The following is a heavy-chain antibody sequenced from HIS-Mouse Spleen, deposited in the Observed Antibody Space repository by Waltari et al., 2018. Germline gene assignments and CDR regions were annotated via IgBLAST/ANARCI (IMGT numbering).Heavy chain of an antibody. Sequence: QLQLQESGPGLVKPSETLSRTCTVSGGPISSSRYYWGWVRLPPGKGLEWIGSFYYSGSTYYNPSLKSRVTISVDTSKNQFSLKLSSVTAADTAVYYCAREIPYSSSWYDWYFDLWGRGTLVTVSS. D-gene: IGHD6-13*01. V-gene: IGHV4-39*07. J-gene: IGHJ2*01. CDR2: FYYSGST. CDR1: GGPISSSRYY. CDR3: AREIPYSSSWYDWYFDL.